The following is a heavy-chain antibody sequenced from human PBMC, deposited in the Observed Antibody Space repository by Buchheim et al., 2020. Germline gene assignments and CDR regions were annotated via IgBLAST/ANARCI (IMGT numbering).Heavy chain of an antibody. CDR3: ARDAYYGEAIDY. J-gene: IGHJ4*02. CDR2: IWYDGSNK. CDR1: GFTFSSYG. Sequence: QVQLVESGGGVVQPGRSLRLSCAASGFTFSSYGMHWVRQAPGKGLEWVAVIWYDGSNKYYADSVKGRLTISRDNSKNKLYLQMNSLRAEDTAVYYCARDAYYGEAIDYWGQGTL. D-gene: IGHD4-17*01. V-gene: IGHV3-33*01.